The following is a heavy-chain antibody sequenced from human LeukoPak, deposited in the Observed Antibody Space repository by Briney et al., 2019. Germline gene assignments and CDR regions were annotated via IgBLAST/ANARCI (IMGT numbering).Heavy chain of an antibody. V-gene: IGHV3-66*02. CDR3: ARDLAPINYDFWSGYYRNAFDI. D-gene: IGHD3-3*01. CDR1: GFTVSSNY. Sequence: GGSLRLSCAASGFTVSSNYMSWVRQAPGKGLEWVSVIYSGGSTYYADSVKGRFTISRDNSKNTLYLQMNSLRAEDTAVYYRARDLAPINYDFWSGYYRNAFDIWGQGTMVTVSS. CDR2: IYSGGST. J-gene: IGHJ3*02.